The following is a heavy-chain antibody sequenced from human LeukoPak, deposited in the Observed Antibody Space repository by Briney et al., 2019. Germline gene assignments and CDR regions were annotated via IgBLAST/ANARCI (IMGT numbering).Heavy chain of an antibody. CDR2: INHSGSN. Sequence: SETLSLTCAVCGGSFSGYYWKWLGQPPGKGREWVGEINHSGSNKYNSSLQSRVTISVDTSKHQFSLKLTSVTAADTAVYFCARGIVSASAWYFGCYFDYWGQGTLVTVSS. CDR1: GGSFSGYY. D-gene: IGHD6-19*01. J-gene: IGHJ4*02. CDR3: ARGIVSASAWYFGCYFDY. V-gene: IGHV4-34*01.